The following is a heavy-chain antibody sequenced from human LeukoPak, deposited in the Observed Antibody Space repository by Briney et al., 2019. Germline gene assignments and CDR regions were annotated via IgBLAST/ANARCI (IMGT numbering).Heavy chain of an antibody. D-gene: IGHD3-10*01. V-gene: IGHV3-21*04. J-gene: IGHJ4*02. Sequence: PGGSLRLSCAASGFTFSSYSMNWVRQAPGKGLEWVSSISSSSSYIYYADSVKGRFTISRDNAKNSLYLQMNSLRAEDTAVYYCARSGYYYGSGSYYSGAFDYWGQGTLVTVSS. CDR3: ARSGYYYGSGSYYSGAFDY. CDR2: ISSSSSYI. CDR1: GFTFSSYS.